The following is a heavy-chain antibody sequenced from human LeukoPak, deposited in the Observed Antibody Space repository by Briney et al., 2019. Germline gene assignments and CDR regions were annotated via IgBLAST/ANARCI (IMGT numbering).Heavy chain of an antibody. CDR3: ATGISVEMRGLDV. D-gene: IGHD2/OR15-2a*01. CDR1: GYTFTSYG. V-gene: IGHV1-18*01. Sequence: GASVKVSCKASGYTFTSYGISWVRQAPGQGLEWMGWISAYNGNTNYAQKFQGRVTMTRDTSISTAYMELSRLRSDDTAVYYCATGISVEMRGLDVWGQGTTVTVSS. J-gene: IGHJ6*02. CDR2: ISAYNGNT.